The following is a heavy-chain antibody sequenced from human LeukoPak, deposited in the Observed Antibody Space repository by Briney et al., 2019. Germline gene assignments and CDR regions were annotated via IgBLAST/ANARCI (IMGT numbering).Heavy chain of an antibody. V-gene: IGHV3-30*02. Sequence: PGGFLRLSCAASGFTFSSYGMHWVRRAPGKGLEWVSFIRYDGSNSYYADSVKGRFTISRDNSKNTLYLQMNSLRAEDTAVYYCARGGSYLSAFDIWGQGTMVTVSS. CDR3: ARGGSYLSAFDI. J-gene: IGHJ3*02. D-gene: IGHD1-26*01. CDR2: IRYDGSNS. CDR1: GFTFSSYG.